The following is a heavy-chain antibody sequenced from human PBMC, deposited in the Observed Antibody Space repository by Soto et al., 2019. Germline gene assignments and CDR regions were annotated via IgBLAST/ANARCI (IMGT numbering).Heavy chain of an antibody. Sequence: QVQLVESGGGVVQPGKSLRLSCEASGFTFSSYGMHWVRQAPGKGLEWVAVIWYDGSNTFHADSMRGRFTISRDTSKNTLYLQTNHPRADDTAVYYCARDGGYTVTTTNYYHGMDVWGRGTTVTVSS. CDR2: IWYDGSNT. CDR3: ARDGGYTVTTTNYYHGMDV. D-gene: IGHD4-4*01. V-gene: IGHV3-33*01. J-gene: IGHJ6*01. CDR1: GFTFSSYG.